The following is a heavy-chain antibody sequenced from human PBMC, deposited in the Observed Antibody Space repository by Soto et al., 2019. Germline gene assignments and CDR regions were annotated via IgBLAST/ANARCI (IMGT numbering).Heavy chain of an antibody. CDR1: GFTFSNAW. V-gene: IGHV3-15*01. Sequence: GGSLRLSCAASGFTFSNAWMRWVRQAPGKGLEWVGRIKSKTDGGTTDYAAPVKGRFTISRDDSKNTLYLQMNSLKTEDTAVYYCTTQYYYDSSGYYYIDYWGQGTLVTVSS. CDR2: IKSKTDGGTT. D-gene: IGHD3-22*01. CDR3: TTQYYYDSSGYYYIDY. J-gene: IGHJ4*02.